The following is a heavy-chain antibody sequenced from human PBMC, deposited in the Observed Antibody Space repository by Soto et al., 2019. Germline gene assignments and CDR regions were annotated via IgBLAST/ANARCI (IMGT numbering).Heavy chain of an antibody. Sequence: EVQLLESGGGLVQPGGSLRLSCAASGFSFSSYAMNWVRQAPEKGLECVSLISGSGDTTHYADSVKGRFTISRDNSKTTLYLEMNSLRAEDTAVYHCSPDSCGGEFDSWGQGTLVTVFS. CDR2: ISGSGDTT. J-gene: IGHJ4*02. CDR1: GFSFSSYA. CDR3: SPDSCGGEFDS. D-gene: IGHD6-19*01. V-gene: IGHV3-23*01.